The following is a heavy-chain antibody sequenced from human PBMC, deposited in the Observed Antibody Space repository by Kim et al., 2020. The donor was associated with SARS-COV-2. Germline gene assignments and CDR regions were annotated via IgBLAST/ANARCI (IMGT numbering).Heavy chain of an antibody. J-gene: IGHJ4*02. CDR3: AREQS. CDR2: IKGDGSER. Sequence: GGSLRLSCAASGFTFSDYWMSWVRQAPGKGPEWVANIKGDGSERYYVDSVKGRFTISRDNAKSSLYLQMSSLRAEDTAVYYCAREQSWGQGPRVTVSS. CDR1: GFTFSDYW. V-gene: IGHV3-7*03.